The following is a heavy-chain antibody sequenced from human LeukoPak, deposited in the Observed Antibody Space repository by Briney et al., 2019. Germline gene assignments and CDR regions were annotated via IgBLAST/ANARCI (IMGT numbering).Heavy chain of an antibody. CDR3: ARASRVVGATTAFDY. CDR2: IYYSGST. V-gene: IGHV4-39*07. D-gene: IGHD1-26*01. J-gene: IGHJ4*02. CDR1: GGSISSSSYY. Sequence: SETLSLTCTVSGGSISSSSYYWGWIRQPPGKGLEWIGSIYYSGSTYYNPSLKSRVTISVDTSKNQFSLKLSSVTAADTAVYYCARASRVVGATTAFDYWGQGTLATVSS.